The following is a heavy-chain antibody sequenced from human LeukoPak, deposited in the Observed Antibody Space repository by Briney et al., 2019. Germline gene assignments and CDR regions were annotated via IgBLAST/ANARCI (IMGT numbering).Heavy chain of an antibody. D-gene: IGHD1-26*01. CDR1: GFTFIISE. J-gene: IGHJ4*02. Sequence: GGSLRLSCAPSGFTFIISEMHRVRQATGKGLECVSPIGTADSTYYAGSVKGRFTISRENAKNSLYLQMNSLRAGDTAVYYCARVSGGGELHDYWGQGTLVTVSS. CDR3: ARVSGGGELHDY. CDR2: IGTADST. V-gene: IGHV3-13*01.